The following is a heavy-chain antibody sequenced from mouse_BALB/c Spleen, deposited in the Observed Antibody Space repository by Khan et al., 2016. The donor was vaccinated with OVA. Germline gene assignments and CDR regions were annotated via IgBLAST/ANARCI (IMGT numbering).Heavy chain of an antibody. CDR2: IDPFSGGT. J-gene: IGHJ3*01. V-gene: IGHV1S135*01. Sequence: VQLKESGPELMKPGTSVKISCKASGYSFTTYYIHWVMQSHETSLEWIGYIDPFSGGTTYNQKFKGKATLTVDKSSSTAYIHLSNLTSEDSAVYYCTRHGYVACFTDWGQGTLVTVSA. CDR1: GYSFTTYY. D-gene: IGHD2-2*01. CDR3: TRHGYVACFTD.